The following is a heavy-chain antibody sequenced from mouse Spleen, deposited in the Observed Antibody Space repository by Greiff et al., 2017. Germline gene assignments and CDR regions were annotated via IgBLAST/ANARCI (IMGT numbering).Heavy chain of an antibody. CDR1: GYTFTSYW. D-gene: IGHD2-3*01. V-gene: IGHV1-64*01. Sequence: VQLQQPGAELVKPGASVKLSCKASGYTFTSYWMHWVKQRPGQGLEWIGMIHPNSGSTNYNEKFKSKATLTVDKSSSTAYMQLSSLTSEDSAVYYCAREDGYYLAYWGQGTLVTVSA. CDR2: IHPNSGST. CDR3: AREDGYYLAY. J-gene: IGHJ3*01.